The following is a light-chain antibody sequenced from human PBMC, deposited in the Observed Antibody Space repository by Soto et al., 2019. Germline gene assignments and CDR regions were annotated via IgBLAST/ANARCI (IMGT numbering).Light chain of an antibody. CDR2: DAS. J-gene: IGKJ2*01. CDR1: QSVSSY. V-gene: IGKV3-11*01. Sequence: EMVLTQSPATLSLSPGERATLSCRASQSVSSYLAWYQQKPGHAPRLLMYDASNRATVIPARFSGSGSGTEFTSPITILEPEDFAVYCCQQWSNWPPTFGHGTKLEIK. CDR3: QQWSNWPPT.